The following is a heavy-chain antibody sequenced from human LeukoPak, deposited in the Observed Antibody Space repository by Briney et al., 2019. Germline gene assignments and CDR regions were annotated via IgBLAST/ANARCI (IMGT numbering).Heavy chain of an antibody. V-gene: IGHV3-30*03. J-gene: IGHJ5*02. CDR3: ARDHGFWFHP. CDR1: GFTFSSYS. CDR2: ISRDESRA. Sequence: GGSLRLSCAASGFTFSSYSMNWVRQAPGKGLEWVAVISRDESRAYYADSVKGRFIISRENSKNTMYLQMNSLRPVDTAVYYCARDHGFWFHPWGQGTLVTVSS.